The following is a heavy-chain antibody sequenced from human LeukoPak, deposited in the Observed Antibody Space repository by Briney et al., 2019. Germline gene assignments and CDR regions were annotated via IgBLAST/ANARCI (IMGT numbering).Heavy chain of an antibody. CDR2: IYYSGST. CDR3: ARVVVVITMSAFDV. CDR1: GGSISSSSYY. Sequence: SETLSLTCTVSGGSISSSSYYWGWIRQPPGKGLEWIGSIYYSGSTYYNPSLKSRVTISVDTSKNQFSLKLSSVTAADTAVYYCARVVVVITMSAFDVWGQGTTVTVSS. D-gene: IGHD3-22*01. V-gene: IGHV4-39*07. J-gene: IGHJ3*01.